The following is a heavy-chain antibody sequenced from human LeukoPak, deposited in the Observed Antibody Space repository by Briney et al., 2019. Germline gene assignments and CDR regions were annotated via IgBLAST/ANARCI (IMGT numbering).Heavy chain of an antibody. CDR1: GFTPSSYA. V-gene: IGHV3-23*01. J-gene: IGHJ4*02. Sequence: GGSLRLSCAASGFTPSSYAMSWVRQAPGQGLEWVSTISDSGGSTYYADSVKGRFTLSRDNSKSTLSLQMNSLRADDTAVYYCATQNFDYWGQGTLVTVSS. CDR2: ISDSGGST. CDR3: ATQNFDY.